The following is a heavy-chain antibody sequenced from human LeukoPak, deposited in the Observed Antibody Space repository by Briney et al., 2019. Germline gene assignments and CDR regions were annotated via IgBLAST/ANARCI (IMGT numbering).Heavy chain of an antibody. CDR2: ISYDGSNK. D-gene: IGHD1-26*01. Sequence: HAGGSLRLSCAASGFTFSSYGMHWVRQAPGKGLEWVAVISYDGSNKYYADSVKGRFTISRDNSKSTPYLQMNSLRAEDTAVYYCAKDRWELRAIDYWGQGTLVTVSS. CDR3: AKDRWELRAIDY. CDR1: GFTFSSYG. J-gene: IGHJ4*02. V-gene: IGHV3-30*18.